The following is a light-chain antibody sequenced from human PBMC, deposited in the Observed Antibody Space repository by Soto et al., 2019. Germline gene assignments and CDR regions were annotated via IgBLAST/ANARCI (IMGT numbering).Light chain of an antibody. V-gene: IGKV1-5*03. Sequence: DIQMTQSPSTLSASVGDRVTITCRASQSISSWLAWYQQKPGKAPKLLIYKASSLESGVPSRFSGSGSGTEFTLTISSLQPEDFAVYYCHQRKSWPRTFGQGTKVDIK. CDR2: KAS. J-gene: IGKJ1*01. CDR3: HQRKSWPRT. CDR1: QSISSW.